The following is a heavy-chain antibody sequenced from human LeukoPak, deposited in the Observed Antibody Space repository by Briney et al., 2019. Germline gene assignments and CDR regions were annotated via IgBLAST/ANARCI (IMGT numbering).Heavy chain of an antibody. Sequence: SVKVSCKASGYTFTSYGISWVRQAPGQGLEWMGRIIPILGIANYAQKFQGRVTITADKSTSTAYMELSSLRSEDTAVYYCARDYYGSEPFDPWGQGTLVTVSS. D-gene: IGHD3-10*01. CDR1: GYTFTSYG. CDR3: ARDYYGSEPFDP. V-gene: IGHV1-69*04. J-gene: IGHJ5*02. CDR2: IIPILGIA.